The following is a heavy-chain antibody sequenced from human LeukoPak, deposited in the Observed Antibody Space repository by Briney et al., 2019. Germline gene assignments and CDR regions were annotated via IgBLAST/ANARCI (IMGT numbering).Heavy chain of an antibody. V-gene: IGHV3-20*04. CDR2: ITWNAART. D-gene: IGHD1-26*01. J-gene: IGHJ4*02. Sequence: GGSLRLSCVTSGFKFDDYGMSWVRQAPGKGPEWISGITWNAARTDYADSVKGRFTISRDSAKNSLFLQMNSLRAEDTALYYCARDGVGGGSYYSAYWGQGTLVTVSS. CDR3: ARDGVGGGSYYSAY. CDR1: GFKFDDYG.